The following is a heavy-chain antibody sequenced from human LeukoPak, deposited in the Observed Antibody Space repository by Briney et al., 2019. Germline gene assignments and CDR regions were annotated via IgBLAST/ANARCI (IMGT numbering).Heavy chain of an antibody. Sequence: SETLSLTCAVYGGSFSGYYWSWIRQPPGKGLEWIGEINHSGSTNYNPSLKSRVTISVDTSKNQFSLKLSSVTAVDTAVYYCAGVILTGSVDYWGQGTLVTVSS. V-gene: IGHV4-34*01. D-gene: IGHD3-9*01. CDR3: AGVILTGSVDY. CDR1: GGSFSGYY. CDR2: INHSGST. J-gene: IGHJ4*02.